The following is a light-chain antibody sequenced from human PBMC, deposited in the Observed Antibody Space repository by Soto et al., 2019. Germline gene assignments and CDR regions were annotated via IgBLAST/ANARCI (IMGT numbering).Light chain of an antibody. Sequence: EIVLTQSPGTLSLSPGERATLSCRASQSVSSSYLAWYQQKPGQAPRLLIYGASTRPTGIPDRFSGSGSGTDFTLTISTLEPEDFAVYYCQQYGSSRWTFGQGTKVEFK. CDR2: GAS. J-gene: IGKJ1*01. CDR3: QQYGSSRWT. CDR1: QSVSSSY. V-gene: IGKV3-20*01.